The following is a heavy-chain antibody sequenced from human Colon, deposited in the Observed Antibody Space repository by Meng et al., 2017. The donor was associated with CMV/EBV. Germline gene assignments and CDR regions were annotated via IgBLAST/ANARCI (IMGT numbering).Heavy chain of an antibody. J-gene: IGHJ4*02. Sequence: ARGTGGLCVCCIRQAPGQGLEWVALIYWDNGKRYSPSLERRLTITKDTSKNQVVLTMTNMDPADTATYYCARRRPYSYGLIDFWGRGTLVTVSS. D-gene: IGHD3-16*01. CDR3: ARRRPYSYGLIDF. V-gene: IGHV2-5*02. CDR1: ARGTGGLC. CDR2: IYWDNGK.